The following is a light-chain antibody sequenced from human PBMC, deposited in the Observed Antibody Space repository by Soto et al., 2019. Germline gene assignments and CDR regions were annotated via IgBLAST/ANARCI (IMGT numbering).Light chain of an antibody. V-gene: IGKV1-39*01. CDR3: QQSYSTLRT. CDR1: QSISSY. CDR2: AAS. J-gene: IGKJ3*01. Sequence: DIQMTQSPSSXSASVGDRVTITCGASQSISSYLNWYQQKPGKAPKLLIYAASSLQSGVPSRFSGSGSGTDFTLTISSLQPEDFATYYCQQSYSTLRTFGPGTKGDIK.